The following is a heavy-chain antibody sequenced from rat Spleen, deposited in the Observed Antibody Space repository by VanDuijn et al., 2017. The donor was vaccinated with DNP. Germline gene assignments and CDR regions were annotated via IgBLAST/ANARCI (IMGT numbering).Heavy chain of an antibody. D-gene: IGHD1-4*01. Sequence: EVQLVESGGGLVQPGRSLKLSCAASGFTFSDYYMAWVRQAPKKGLELVAAIIYDGSSTYYGDSLKGRFTLSRDNVENIVYLQMNSLRSEDTATYYCARRRLPYWYFDFWGPGTMVTVSS. V-gene: IGHV5-22*01. J-gene: IGHJ1*01. CDR2: IIYDGSST. CDR1: GFTFSDYY. CDR3: ARRRLPYWYFDF.